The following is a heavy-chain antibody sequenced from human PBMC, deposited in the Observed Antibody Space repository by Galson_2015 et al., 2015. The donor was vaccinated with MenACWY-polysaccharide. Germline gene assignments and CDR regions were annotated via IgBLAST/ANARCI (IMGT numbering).Heavy chain of an antibody. CDR3: AKASGYYDSSGIDY. J-gene: IGHJ4*02. Sequence: SLRLSCAASGFTFDDYAMHWVRQAPGKGLGWVSGISWNSGSIGYADSVKGRFTISRDNAKNSLYLQMNSLRAEDTALYYCAKASGYYDSSGIDYWGQGTLVTVSS. CDR2: ISWNSGSI. CDR1: GFTFDDYA. V-gene: IGHV3-9*01. D-gene: IGHD3-22*01.